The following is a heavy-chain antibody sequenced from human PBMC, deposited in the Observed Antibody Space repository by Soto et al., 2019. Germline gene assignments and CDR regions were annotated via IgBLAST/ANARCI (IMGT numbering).Heavy chain of an antibody. D-gene: IGHD2-15*01. CDR3: ARDGVAATLTSWYYGMYV. J-gene: IGHJ6*02. CDR2: IYYSGST. CDR1: GGSISSGGYY. Sequence: QVQLQESGPGLVKPSQTLSLTCTVSGGSISSGGYYWSWIRQHPGKGLEWIGYIYYSGSTYYNPSLKSRVTISVDTSKNQFSLKLSSVTAADTAVYYCARDGVAATLTSWYYGMYVWGQWTTVTVSS. V-gene: IGHV4-31*03.